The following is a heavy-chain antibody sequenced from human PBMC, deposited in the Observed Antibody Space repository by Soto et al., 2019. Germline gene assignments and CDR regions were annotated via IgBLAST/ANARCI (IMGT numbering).Heavy chain of an antibody. Sequence: PSETLSLTCAVSGGSISSSNWWSWVRQSPGKGLEWIGEIYHSGSTNYNPSLKSRVTISVDKSKNQFSLKLSSVTAADTAVYYCARVKASRVNFDYWGPGTLVTVSS. V-gene: IGHV4-4*02. CDR2: IYHSGST. J-gene: IGHJ4*02. CDR1: GGSISSSNW. CDR3: ARVKASRVNFDY. D-gene: IGHD4-4*01.